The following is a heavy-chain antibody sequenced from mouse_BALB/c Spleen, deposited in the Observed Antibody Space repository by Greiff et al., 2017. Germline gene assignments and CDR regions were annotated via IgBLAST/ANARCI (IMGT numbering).Heavy chain of an antibody. CDR1: GFSLTSYG. CDR3: ARAYTMITTGPFDY. Sequence: VQGVESGPGLVAPSQSLSITCTVSGFSLTSYGVHWVRQPPGKGLEWLGVIWAGGSTNYNSALMSRLSISKDNSKSQVFLKMNSLQTDDTAMYYCARAYTMITTGPFDYWGQGTTLTVSS. J-gene: IGHJ2*01. V-gene: IGHV2-9*02. CDR2: IWAGGST. D-gene: IGHD2-4*01.